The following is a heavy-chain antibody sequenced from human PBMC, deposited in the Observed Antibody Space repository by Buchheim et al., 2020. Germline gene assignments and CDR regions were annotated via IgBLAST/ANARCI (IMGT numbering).Heavy chain of an antibody. CDR1: GFTFSSYG. V-gene: IGHV3-33*01. CDR3: ARDAGDIVLMVYATGYFDY. Sequence: QVQLVESGGGVVQPGRSLRLSCAASGFTFSSYGMHWVRQAPGKGLEWVAVIWYDGSNKYYADSVKGRLTISRDNSKNTLYLQMNSLRAEDTAVYYCARDAGDIVLMVYATGYFDYWGQGTL. J-gene: IGHJ4*02. CDR2: IWYDGSNK. D-gene: IGHD2-8*01.